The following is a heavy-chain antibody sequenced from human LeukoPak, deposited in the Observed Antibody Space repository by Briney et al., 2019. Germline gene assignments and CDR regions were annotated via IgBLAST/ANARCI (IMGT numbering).Heavy chain of an antibody. D-gene: IGHD3-10*01. V-gene: IGHV1-58*01. CDR3: AADRAGSYLRFVY. Sequence: SVKVSCKASGFTFTSSVVQWVRQARGQRLEWIGWIDVVSGNTNFAQKFQERVTITRDMSTSTAYMELSSLRFEDTAVYYCAADRAGSYLRFVYWGQGTPVTVSS. CDR2: IDVVSGNT. J-gene: IGHJ4*02. CDR1: GFTFTSSV.